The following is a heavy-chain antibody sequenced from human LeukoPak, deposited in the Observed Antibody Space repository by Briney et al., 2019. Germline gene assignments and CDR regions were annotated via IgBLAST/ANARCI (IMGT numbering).Heavy chain of an antibody. CDR2: INHSGST. D-gene: IGHD3-10*01. CDR3: ARGDGYYGSASYGESYNWFDP. Sequence: SETLSLTCAVYGGSFSGYYWSWIRQPPGKGLEWIGEINHSGSTNYNPSLKSRVTISVDTSKNQFSLKLSSVTAADTAVYYCARGDGYYGSASYGESYNWFDPWGQGTLVTVSS. CDR1: GGSFSGYY. V-gene: IGHV4-34*01. J-gene: IGHJ5*02.